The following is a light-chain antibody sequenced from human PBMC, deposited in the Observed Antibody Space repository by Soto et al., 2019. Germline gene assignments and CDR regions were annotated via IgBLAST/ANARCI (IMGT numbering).Light chain of an antibody. V-gene: IGKV1-5*03. J-gene: IGKJ1*01. Sequence: DIQMTQSPSTLSASVGDRVTITCRASQSCGTSLAWYQQRPGKAPNLLIYKASNLESGVPSRFSGSGSGTEFTLTISSVQPDDFATYYCQHYNNYLTFGQGTKVEIK. CDR1: QSCGTS. CDR3: QHYNNYLT. CDR2: KAS.